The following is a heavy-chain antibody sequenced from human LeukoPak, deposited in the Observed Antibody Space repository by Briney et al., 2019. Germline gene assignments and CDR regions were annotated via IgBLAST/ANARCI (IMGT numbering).Heavy chain of an antibody. CDR1: GFTFSSYG. J-gene: IGHJ3*02. D-gene: IGHD6-13*01. Sequence: PGGSLRLSCAASGFTFSSYGMHWVRQAPGKGLEWVAFIRYDGSNKYYADSVKGRFTISRDNSKNTLYLQVNSLRAEDTAVYYCAKVAAAGYGAFDIWGQGTMVTVSS. CDR2: IRYDGSNK. V-gene: IGHV3-30*02. CDR3: AKVAAAGYGAFDI.